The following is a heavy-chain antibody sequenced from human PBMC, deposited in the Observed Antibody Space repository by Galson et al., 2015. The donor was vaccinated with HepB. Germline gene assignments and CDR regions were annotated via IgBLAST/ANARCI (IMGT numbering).Heavy chain of an antibody. CDR1: GGSISSNNYY. CDR2: IHYSGNT. V-gene: IGHV4-39*01. D-gene: IGHD6-13*01. Sequence: SETLSLTCTVSGGSISSNNYYWGWIHQPPGKGLEWIGSIHYSGNTYYNPSLKSRVTISVDTSKNQVSLKLSSVTAADTAVYYCARHLSGSSLFDYWGLGTLVTVSS. CDR3: ARHLSGSSLFDY. J-gene: IGHJ4*02.